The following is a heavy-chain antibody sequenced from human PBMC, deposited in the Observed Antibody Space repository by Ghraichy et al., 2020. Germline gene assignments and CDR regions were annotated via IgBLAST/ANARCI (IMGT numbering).Heavy chain of an antibody. CDR2: IYYGGST. J-gene: IGHJ4*02. V-gene: IGHV4-39*01. CDR1: GGSISSSSYY. CDR3: ARHVRGVATALYFFDN. Sequence: SETLSLTCTVSGGSISSSSYYWGWIRQPPGKGLEWIGSIYYGGSTYYNPSLKSRVTIYVDTSKNQFSLKLSSVTAADTAVYYCARHVRGVATALYFFDNWGQGILVTVSS. D-gene: IGHD1-14*01.